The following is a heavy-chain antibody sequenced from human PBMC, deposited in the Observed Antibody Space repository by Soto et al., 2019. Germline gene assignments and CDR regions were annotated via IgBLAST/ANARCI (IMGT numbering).Heavy chain of an antibody. CDR1: GYTFTSYG. D-gene: IGHD6-19*01. Sequence: QVQLVQSGAEVKKPGASVKISCKASGYTFTSYGISWVRQAPGQGLEWMGWISAYNGNSNYAQKLQGRVTMTTDTSTSTAYMELRSLRSDDTAVYYCAITPSIAVAGSFDYWGQGTLVTVSS. J-gene: IGHJ4*02. CDR2: ISAYNGNS. CDR3: AITPSIAVAGSFDY. V-gene: IGHV1-18*01.